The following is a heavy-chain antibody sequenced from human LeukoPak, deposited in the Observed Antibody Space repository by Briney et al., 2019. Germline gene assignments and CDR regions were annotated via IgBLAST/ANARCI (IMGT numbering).Heavy chain of an antibody. V-gene: IGHV3-7*01. CDR1: GFNFGEFW. CDR3: ARGPPLFDP. J-gene: IGHJ5*02. CDR2: IKEDGSES. Sequence: EGSLRLSCAASGFNFGEFWMAWVRQTPGMGLEWVADIKEDGSESFYVDSVKGRFTISRDNAKNSLYLQMNSLRAEDTAVYYCARGPPLFDPWGQGTLVAVSS.